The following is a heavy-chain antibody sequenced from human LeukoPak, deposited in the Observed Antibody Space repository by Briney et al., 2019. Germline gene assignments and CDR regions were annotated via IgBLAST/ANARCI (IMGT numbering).Heavy chain of an antibody. J-gene: IGHJ4*02. D-gene: IGHD6-19*01. CDR3: ARDLKRGYSSGRYSWGTGSSNDY. CDR1: GYTFSSYG. V-gene: IGHV1-18*01. Sequence: ASVKVSCKASGYTFSSYGISWVRQAPGQGLEWMGWISAYNGNTYYAQNLQGRVTMTTDTSTSTAYMELRSLRSDDTAVYYCARDLKRGYSSGRYSWGTGSSNDYWGQGTLVTVSS. CDR2: ISAYNGNT.